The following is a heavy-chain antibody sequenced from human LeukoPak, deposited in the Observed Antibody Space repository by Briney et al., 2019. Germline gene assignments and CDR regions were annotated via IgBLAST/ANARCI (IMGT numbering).Heavy chain of an antibody. CDR2: IYYSGST. D-gene: IGHD5-18*01. CDR1: GGSISSSSYY. Sequence: SETLSLTCTVSGGSISSSSYYWGWIRQPPGKGLEWIGSIYYSGSTYYNPSLKSRVTISVDTSKNQFSLKLSSVTAAGTAVYYCARQIASYSYGHLDYWGQGTLVTVSS. J-gene: IGHJ4*02. CDR3: ARQIASYSYGHLDY. V-gene: IGHV4-39*01.